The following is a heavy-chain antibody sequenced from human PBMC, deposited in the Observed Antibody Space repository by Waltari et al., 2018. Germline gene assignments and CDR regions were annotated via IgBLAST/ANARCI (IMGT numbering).Heavy chain of an antibody. V-gene: IGHV3-30-3*01. D-gene: IGHD1-26*01. CDR2: ISYDGSNK. Sequence: AASGFTFSTYAMHWVRQAPGKGLEWVAVISYDGSNKYYADSVKGRFTISRDNSKNTLYLQMNSLRAEDTAVYYCARAYSRLDYWGQGTLVTVSS. CDR3: ARAYSRLDY. J-gene: IGHJ4*02. CDR1: GFTFSTYA.